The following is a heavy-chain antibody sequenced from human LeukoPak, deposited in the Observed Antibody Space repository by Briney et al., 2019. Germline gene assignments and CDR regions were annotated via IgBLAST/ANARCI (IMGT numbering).Heavy chain of an antibody. Sequence: GEPLKISCKGSGYSFTSYWIGWVRQMPGKGLEWMGIIYPGDSDTRYSPSFQGQVTISADKSISTAYLQWSSLKASDTAMYYCARQYFGIAAAGAHDYWGQGTLVTVSS. D-gene: IGHD6-13*01. CDR1: GYSFTSYW. CDR2: IYPGDSDT. V-gene: IGHV5-51*01. J-gene: IGHJ4*02. CDR3: ARQYFGIAAAGAHDY.